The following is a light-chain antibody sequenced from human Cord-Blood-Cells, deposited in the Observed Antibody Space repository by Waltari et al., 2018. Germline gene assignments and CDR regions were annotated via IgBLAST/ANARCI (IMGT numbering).Light chain of an antibody. J-gene: IGKJ5*01. CDR3: QQYNNWLSIT. CDR2: GAS. CDR1: QRVSSN. Sequence: EIVMTQSPSTLSVSPGERATLSCRARQRVSSNLAWYQQKPGQAPRLLIYGASTRATGIPARFSGRGSGTEFTLTISSLQSEDFAVYYCQQYNNWLSITFGQGTRLEIK. V-gene: IGKV3D-15*01.